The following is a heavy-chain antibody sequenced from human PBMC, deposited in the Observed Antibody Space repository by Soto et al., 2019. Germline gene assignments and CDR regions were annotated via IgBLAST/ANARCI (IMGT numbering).Heavy chain of an antibody. V-gene: IGHV1-8*01. D-gene: IGHD3-3*01. CDR3: ARVPRITICGLGSPYYFDY. CDR1: GYTFTSYD. J-gene: IGHJ4*02. CDR2: MNPNSGNT. Sequence: QVQLVQSGAEVKKPGASVKVSCKASGYTFTSYDINWVRQATGQGLEWMGWMNPNSGNTGYAQKFQGRVTMPRNTYISTAYMELSRMRSEEAAVYYCARVPRITICGLGSPYYFDYWGQGTLVTVSS.